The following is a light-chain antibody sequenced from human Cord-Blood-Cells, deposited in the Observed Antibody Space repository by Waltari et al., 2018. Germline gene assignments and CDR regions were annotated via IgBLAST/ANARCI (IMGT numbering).Light chain of an antibody. CDR3: CSYAGSYTLI. J-gene: IGLJ1*01. Sequence: QSALTQPRSVSGSPGQSVTISCTGTSSDVGGYNYVSWYQQHPGKAPKLMIADVSKRPSGVPDRFSGSKSGNTASLTISGLQAEDEADYYCCSYAGSYTLIFGTGTKVTVL. V-gene: IGLV2-11*01. CDR2: DVS. CDR1: SSDVGGYNY.